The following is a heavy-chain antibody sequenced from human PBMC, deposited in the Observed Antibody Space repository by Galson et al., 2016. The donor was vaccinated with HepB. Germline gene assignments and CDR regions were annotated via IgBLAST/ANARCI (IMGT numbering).Heavy chain of an antibody. V-gene: IGHV3-9*01. J-gene: IGHJ6*02. CDR3: AKDVGTGGYAPGYYYGVDV. CDR2: ISWNSGSV. CDR1: GFTFSNYW. Sequence: SLRLSCAASGFTFSNYWMHWVRQGPGKGPKWVSGISWNSGSVGYADSVKGRFTISRDNAKNSLFLQMNSLRTEDTAFYYCAKDVGTGGYAPGYYYGVDVWGQGTTVTVSS. D-gene: IGHD5-18*01.